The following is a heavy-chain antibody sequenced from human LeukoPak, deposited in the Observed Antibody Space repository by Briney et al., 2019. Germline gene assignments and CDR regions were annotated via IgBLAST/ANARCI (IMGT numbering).Heavy chain of an antibody. CDR2: IQYDGGNK. J-gene: IGHJ4*02. D-gene: IGHD2-2*01. CDR3: AKEGYCSSISCPQFDY. V-gene: IGHV3-30*02. CDR1: GFTFSSYG. Sequence: GGSLRLSCAASGFTFSSYGMHWVRQTPGKGLEWVAFIQYDGGNKYYADSVKGQFTISRDNSKNTLFLQMNSLRAEDTAVYYCAKEGYCSSISCPQFDYWGQGTLVTVSS.